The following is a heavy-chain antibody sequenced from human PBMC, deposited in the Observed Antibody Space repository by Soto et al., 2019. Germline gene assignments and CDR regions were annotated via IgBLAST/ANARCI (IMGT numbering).Heavy chain of an antibody. CDR1: GYTFTSYG. Sequence: QVQLVQSGAEVKKPGASVKVSCKASGYTFTSYGISWVRQAPGQGLEWMGWISAYNGNTNYAQKLQGRVTMTTDTSTSTAYMELRSLRSDDTAVYYCERDYTLAVVAATLGYWGQGTLVTVSS. D-gene: IGHD2-15*01. CDR3: ERDYTLAVVAATLGY. J-gene: IGHJ4*02. CDR2: ISAYNGNT. V-gene: IGHV1-18*01.